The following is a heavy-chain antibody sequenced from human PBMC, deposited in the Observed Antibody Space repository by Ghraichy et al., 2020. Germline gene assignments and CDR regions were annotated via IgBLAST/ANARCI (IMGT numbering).Heavy chain of an antibody. J-gene: IGHJ6*02. CDR1: GFTFSDHY. CDR3: ARTAYGHGLDV. V-gene: IGHV3-72*01. D-gene: IGHD4-17*01. CDR2: IRRKANGYIT. Sequence: GGSLRLSCAASGFTFSDHYMDWVRQVPGKGLEWIGRIRRKANGYITEYAASGRGRFTSSNDESNDSLYLHMNRLKTEDTAIYYCARTAYGHGLDVWGQGTMVTVSS.